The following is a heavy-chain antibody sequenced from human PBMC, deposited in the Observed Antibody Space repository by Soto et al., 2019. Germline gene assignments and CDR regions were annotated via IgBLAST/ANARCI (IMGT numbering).Heavy chain of an antibody. CDR1: GGSFSGYY. V-gene: IGHV4-34*01. Sequence: SETLSLTCAAYGGSFSGYYWSWIRQPPGKGLEWIGEINRSGSTNYNPSLKSRVTISVDTSKDQFSLKLSSVTAADTAVYYCARGKLSDYVWGSYRYHFDYWGQGTVVTVSS. CDR3: ARGKLSDYVWGSYRYHFDY. J-gene: IGHJ4*02. D-gene: IGHD3-16*02. CDR2: INRSGST.